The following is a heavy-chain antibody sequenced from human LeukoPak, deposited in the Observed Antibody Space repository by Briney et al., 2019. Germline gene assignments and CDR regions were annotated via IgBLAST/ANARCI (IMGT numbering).Heavy chain of an antibody. CDR2: ISSSGSTI. V-gene: IGHV3-48*03. J-gene: IGHJ6*03. D-gene: IGHD3-9*01. CDR1: GFTFSSYE. Sequence: GGSLRLSCAASGFTFSSYEMNWVRQAPGRGLEWISYISSSGSTIHYADSVKGRFTISRDNAKNSLYLQMNSLRAEDTAVYYCARGGFDWLLFNYYYYMDVWGKGTTVTISS. CDR3: ARGGFDWLLFNYYYYMDV.